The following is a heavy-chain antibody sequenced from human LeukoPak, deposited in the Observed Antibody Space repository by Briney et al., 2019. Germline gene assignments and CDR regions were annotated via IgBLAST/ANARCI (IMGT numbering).Heavy chain of an antibody. CDR1: GYTFTELS. Sequence: ASVKVSCKVSGYTFTELSMHWVRQAPGQGLEWMGWISAYNGNTNYAQKLQGRVTMTTDTSTSTAYMELRSLRSDDTAVYYCARITIFPVSFDHWGQGTLVTVSS. J-gene: IGHJ4*02. D-gene: IGHD3-3*01. CDR3: ARITIFPVSFDH. V-gene: IGHV1-18*01. CDR2: ISAYNGNT.